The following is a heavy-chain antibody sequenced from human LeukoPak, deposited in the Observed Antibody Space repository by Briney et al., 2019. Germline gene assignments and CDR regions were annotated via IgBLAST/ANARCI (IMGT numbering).Heavy chain of an antibody. V-gene: IGHV3-48*03. D-gene: IGHD6-19*01. CDR1: GFTFSSYA. CDR2: ISSSGSTL. CDR3: ARDRAGWYYFDY. Sequence: GGSLRLSCAASGFTFSSYAMNWDRQAPGKGLEWVSYISSSGSTLYYADSVKGRFTISRDDAKNSLFLQMNSLRAEDTAIYYCARDRAGWYYFDYWGQGSLVNVSS. J-gene: IGHJ4*02.